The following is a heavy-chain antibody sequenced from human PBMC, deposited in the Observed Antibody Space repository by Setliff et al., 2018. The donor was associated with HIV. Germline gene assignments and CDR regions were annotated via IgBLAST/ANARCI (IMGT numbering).Heavy chain of an antibody. CDR3: ARGPPFAY. J-gene: IGHJ4*02. Sequence: SETLSLTCAVYGGSFSDYYWTWIRQSPGKGLEWIGEINHRGSTNYNPSLKSRVTVSVDTSKNQLSLKLTSVTADDTGIYYCARGPPFAYWGQGLLVTVSS. CDR1: GGSFSDYY. V-gene: IGHV4-34*01. CDR2: INHRGST.